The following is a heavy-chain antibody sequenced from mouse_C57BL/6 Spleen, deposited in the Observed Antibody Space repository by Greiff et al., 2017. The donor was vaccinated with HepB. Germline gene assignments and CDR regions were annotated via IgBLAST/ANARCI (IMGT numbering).Heavy chain of an antibody. V-gene: IGHV5-9*01. D-gene: IGHD1-1*01. CDR1: GFTFSSYT. CDR3: ARHDYYGNGNFDY. J-gene: IGHJ2*01. Sequence: DVKLVESGGGLVKPGGSLKLSCAASGFTFSSYTMSWVRQTPEKRLEWVATISGGGGNTYYPDSVKGRFTISRDNAKNTLYLQMSSLRSEDTALYYCARHDYYGNGNFDYWGQGTTLTVSS. CDR2: ISGGGGNT.